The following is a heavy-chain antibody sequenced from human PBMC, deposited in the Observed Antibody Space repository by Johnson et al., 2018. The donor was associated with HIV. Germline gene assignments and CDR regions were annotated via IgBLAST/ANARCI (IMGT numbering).Heavy chain of an antibody. J-gene: IGHJ3*02. CDR2: ISYDGSNK. CDR1: GFIFNSYG. D-gene: IGHD6-13*01. V-gene: IGHV3-30*19. Sequence: QVQLVESGGGVVHPGGSLRLSCAASGFIFNSYGMHWVRQAPGKGLEWVAFISYDGSNKYYADSVKGRFTISRDNSKNTLYLQMNSLRAEDTAVYYCAKSIAAAGTNAFDIWGQGTMVTVSS. CDR3: AKSIAAAGTNAFDI.